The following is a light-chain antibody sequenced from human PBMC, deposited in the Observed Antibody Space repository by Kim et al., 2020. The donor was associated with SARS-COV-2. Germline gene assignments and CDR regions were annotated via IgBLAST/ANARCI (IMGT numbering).Light chain of an antibody. V-gene: IGKV1-39*01. CDR1: QNISNY. CDR3: QQSYSTPLT. CDR2: AAS. J-gene: IGKJ4*01. Sequence: ATVGDRVTITCRASQNISNYLCCHQQKPGKAPKLLIYAASSLQSGVPSRFSGSGSGTDFTLTISSLQPEDFATYYCQQSYSTPLTFGGGTKVDIK.